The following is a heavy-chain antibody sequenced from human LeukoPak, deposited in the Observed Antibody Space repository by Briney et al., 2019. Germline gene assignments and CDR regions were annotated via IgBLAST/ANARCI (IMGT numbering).Heavy chain of an antibody. J-gene: IGHJ4*02. Sequence: PGGSLRLSCSASGFTFSDYDMNWVRQAPGPGLEWVSSISYLSSHVYYGDSVKGRFSISRDNAKNSLYLQMNSLGAEDTAIYYCGRAFPPLRTSSAGDLWGQGILVTVSS. CDR3: GRAFPPLRTSSAGDL. D-gene: IGHD3-16*01. V-gene: IGHV3-21*01. CDR2: ISYLSSHV. CDR1: GFTFSDYD.